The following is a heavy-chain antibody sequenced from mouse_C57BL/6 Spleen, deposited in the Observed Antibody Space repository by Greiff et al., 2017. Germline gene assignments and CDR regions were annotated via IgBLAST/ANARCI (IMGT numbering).Heavy chain of an antibody. V-gene: IGHV5-9*01. D-gene: IGHD2-10*02. CDR1: GFTFSSYT. CDR3: ARQGGYDLYYFDY. J-gene: IGHJ2*01. CDR2: ISGGGGNT. Sequence: EVNVVESGGGLVKPGGSLKLSCAASGFTFSSYTMSWVRQTPEKRLEWVATISGGGGNTYYPDSVKGRFTISRDNAKKTLYLQMSSLRSEDTALDYCARQGGYDLYYFDYWGQGTTLTVSS.